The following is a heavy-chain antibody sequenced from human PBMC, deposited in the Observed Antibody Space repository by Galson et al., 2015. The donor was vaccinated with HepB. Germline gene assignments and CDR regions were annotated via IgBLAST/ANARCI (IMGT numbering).Heavy chain of an antibody. CDR2: ISGYSGDT. Sequence: SVKVSCKASDFTFTTYGVSWVRQAPGQGLEWMGWISGYSGDTNYAQNLQGRVTMTTDTSTNTAYMELRSLRSDDTAIYYCARVVKIRGIMSWFDPWGQGTLVTVSS. V-gene: IGHV1-18*01. CDR1: DFTFTTYG. D-gene: IGHD3-10*01. CDR3: ARVVKIRGIMSWFDP. J-gene: IGHJ5*02.